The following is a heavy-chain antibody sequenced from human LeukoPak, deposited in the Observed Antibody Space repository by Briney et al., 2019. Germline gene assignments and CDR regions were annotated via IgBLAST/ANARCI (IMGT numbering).Heavy chain of an antibody. J-gene: IGHJ4*02. V-gene: IGHV4-59*01. Sequence: PSETLSLTCTVSGGSISSYYWSWIRQPPGKGLEWIGYIYYSGSTNYDPSLKSRVTISVDTSKNQFSLKLSSVTAADTAVYYCARAYDILTGYYLFDYWGQGTLVTVSS. CDR2: IYYSGST. CDR3: ARAYDILTGYYLFDY. CDR1: GGSISSYY. D-gene: IGHD3-9*01.